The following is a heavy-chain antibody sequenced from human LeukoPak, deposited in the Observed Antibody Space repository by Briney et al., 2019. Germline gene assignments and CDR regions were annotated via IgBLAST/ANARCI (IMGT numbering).Heavy chain of an antibody. D-gene: IGHD3-10*01. CDR3: ARGARWFGELNYYYGMDV. Sequence: VASVKVSCKASGYTFTSYDINWVRQATGQGLEWMGWMNPNSGNTGYAQKFQGRVTMTRNTSISTAYMELSSLRSEDTAVYYCARGARWFGELNYYYGMDVWGQGTTVTVSS. J-gene: IGHJ6*02. CDR2: MNPNSGNT. V-gene: IGHV1-8*01. CDR1: GYTFTSYD.